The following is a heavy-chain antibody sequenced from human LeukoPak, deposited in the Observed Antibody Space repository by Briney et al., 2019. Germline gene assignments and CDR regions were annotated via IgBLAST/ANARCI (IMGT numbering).Heavy chain of an antibody. CDR3: ARGVGIGYYGSGSYIGYYFDY. J-gene: IGHJ4*02. CDR1: GGSISSYY. CDR2: IYTSGGT. Sequence: SETLSLTCTVSGGSISSYYWSWIPQPPGKGLEWIGRIYTSGGTNSNPSLKSRVTMSVDTSKNQFSLKLSSVTAADTAGYYCARGVGIGYYGSGSYIGYYFDYWGQGTLVTVSS. V-gene: IGHV4-4*07. D-gene: IGHD3-10*01.